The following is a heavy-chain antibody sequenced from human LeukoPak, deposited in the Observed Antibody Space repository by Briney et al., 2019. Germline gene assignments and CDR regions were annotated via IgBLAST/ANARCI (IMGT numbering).Heavy chain of an antibody. CDR2: INTNTGNP. Sequence: ASVKVSCKASGYTFTSYAMNWVRQAPGQGLEWMGWINTNTGNPTYAQGFTGRFVFSLDTSVSTAYLQISSLKAEDTAVYYCARGWRDWNSSYNWVDPWGQGTLVTVSS. CDR3: ARGWRDWNSSYNWVDP. CDR1: GYTFTSYA. D-gene: IGHD1-7*01. J-gene: IGHJ5*02. V-gene: IGHV7-4-1*02.